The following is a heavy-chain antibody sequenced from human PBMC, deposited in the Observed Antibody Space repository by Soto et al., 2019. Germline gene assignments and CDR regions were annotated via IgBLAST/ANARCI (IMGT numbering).Heavy chain of an antibody. CDR3: ARAGDDSAYYGMDV. CDR1: GGTFSSYA. Sequence: VASVKVSCKASGGTFSSYAISWVRQAPGQGLEWMGGIIPIFGTANYAQKFQGRVTITADKSTSTAYMELSSLRSEDTAVYYCARAGDDSAYYGMDVWGQGTTVTVSS. V-gene: IGHV1-69*06. D-gene: IGHD3-10*01. J-gene: IGHJ6*02. CDR2: IIPIFGTA.